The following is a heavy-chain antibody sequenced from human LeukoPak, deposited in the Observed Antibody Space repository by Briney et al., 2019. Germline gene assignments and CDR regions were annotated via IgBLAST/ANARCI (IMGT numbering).Heavy chain of an antibody. D-gene: IGHD4-17*01. V-gene: IGHV3-30*02. CDR2: IRYDGSNK. CDR3: AKGDYGDYVFDY. CDR1: GFTFSSYG. J-gene: IGHJ4*02. Sequence: GGSLRLSCAASGFTFSSYGMHWVRQAPGKGLEWVAFIRYDGSNKYYADSVKGRFTISRDNSRNTLYLQMNSLRAEDTAVYYCAKGDYGDYVFDYWGQGTLVTVSS.